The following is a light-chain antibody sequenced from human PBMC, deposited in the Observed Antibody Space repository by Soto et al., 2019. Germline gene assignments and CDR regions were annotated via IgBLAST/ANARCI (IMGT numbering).Light chain of an antibody. Sequence: DIQMTQSPSSLSASVGDSVTITCRASQDISTFLAWYQQKPGKRTSLMIYTVSTLQSGVPSRFSGSGSGPDFTLTISSLQPEDVATYYCQKYNVAPWKFGQGTKVEIK. V-gene: IGKV1-27*01. CDR1: QDISTF. CDR2: TVS. CDR3: QKYNVAPWK. J-gene: IGKJ1*01.